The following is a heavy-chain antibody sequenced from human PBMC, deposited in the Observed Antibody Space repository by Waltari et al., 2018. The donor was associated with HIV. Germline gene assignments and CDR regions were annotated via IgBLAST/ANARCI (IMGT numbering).Heavy chain of an antibody. J-gene: IGHJ6*02. CDR3: ARRPRMAGFYLYYGMDV. Sequence: QLQQSGPGLVKPSETLSLTCTVSGGSVINSDYYWDFIRQSPGKGLEWIGNIYYTGTTFYNPSLKSRVTMSADLSKNQFSLRLRSVTAADTAIYYCARRPRMAGFYLYYGMDVWGQGTTVTVSS. CDR1: GGSVINSDYY. V-gene: IGHV4-39*01. CDR2: IYYTGTT. D-gene: IGHD2-8*01.